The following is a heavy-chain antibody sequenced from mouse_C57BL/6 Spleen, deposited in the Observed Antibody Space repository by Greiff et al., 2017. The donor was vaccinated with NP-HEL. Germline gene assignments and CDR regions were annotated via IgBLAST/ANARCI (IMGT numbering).Heavy chain of an antibody. CDR2: IDPNSGGT. D-gene: IGHD2-3*01. CDR1: GYTFTSYW. CDR3: ARREKPYDGYYASFDY. J-gene: IGHJ2*01. V-gene: IGHV1-72*01. Sequence: VQLQQSGAELVKPGASVKLSCKASGYTFTSYWMHWVKQRPGRGLEWIGRIDPNSGGTKYNEKFKSKATLTVDKPSSTAYMQLSSLTSEDSAVYYCARREKPYDGYYASFDYWGQGTTLTVAS.